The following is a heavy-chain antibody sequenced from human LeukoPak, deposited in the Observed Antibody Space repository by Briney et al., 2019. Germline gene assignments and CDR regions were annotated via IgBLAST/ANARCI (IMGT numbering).Heavy chain of an antibody. CDR3: ARQTNGAMDV. D-gene: IGHD2-8*01. CDR2: INSDGSDT. J-gene: IGHJ6*02. V-gene: IGHV3-74*01. CDR1: GFTFSNYW. Sequence: GGSLRLSCAASGFTFSNYWMHWVRQAPGKGLVWVSRINSDGSDTTDADSVKGRFTISRDNAKNTLYLQMNSLRAEDTAVYYCARQTNGAMDVWGQGTTVTVSS.